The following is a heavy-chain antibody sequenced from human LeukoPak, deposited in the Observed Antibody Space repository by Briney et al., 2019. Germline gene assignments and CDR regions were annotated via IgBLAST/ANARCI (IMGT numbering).Heavy chain of an antibody. Sequence: SETLSLTCTVSDYSISSGYGYYWGWIRQPPGKGLEWIGTIYHSGTTYHNPSLKSRVTISVDTSKNQFSLKMNSVTAADTAVYYCARGGYSSGYSIDYWGQGTLVTVSS. CDR3: ARGGYSSGYSIDY. V-gene: IGHV4-38-2*02. D-gene: IGHD3-22*01. J-gene: IGHJ4*02. CDR1: DYSISSGYGYY. CDR2: IYHSGTT.